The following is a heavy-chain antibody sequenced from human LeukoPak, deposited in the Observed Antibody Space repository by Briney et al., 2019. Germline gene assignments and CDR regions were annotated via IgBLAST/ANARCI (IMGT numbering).Heavy chain of an antibody. Sequence: GGSLRLSCAASGFTFRIYGVSWVRQAPGKGLEWVSTISATDSVTYYADSVKGRFTISRDNAKNSLYLQMNSLRAEDTAVYYCARDLGGYSYGSHFDYWGQGTLVTVSS. D-gene: IGHD5-18*01. CDR2: ISATDSVT. CDR3: ARDLGGYSYGSHFDY. J-gene: IGHJ4*02. V-gene: IGHV3-21*01. CDR1: GFTFRIYG.